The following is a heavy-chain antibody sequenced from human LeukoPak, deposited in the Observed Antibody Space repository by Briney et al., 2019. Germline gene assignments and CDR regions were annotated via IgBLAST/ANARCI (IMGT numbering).Heavy chain of an antibody. CDR3: AREVLYSSSWYPLGY. J-gene: IGHJ4*02. CDR1: GYTFTGYY. Sequence: ASVKVSCKASGYTFTGYYMHWVRQAPGQGLEWMGIINPSGGSTSYAQKFQGRVTMTRDMSTSTVYMELSSLRSEDTAVYYCAREVLYSSSWYPLGYWGQGTLVTVSS. CDR2: INPSGGST. D-gene: IGHD6-13*01. V-gene: IGHV1-46*01.